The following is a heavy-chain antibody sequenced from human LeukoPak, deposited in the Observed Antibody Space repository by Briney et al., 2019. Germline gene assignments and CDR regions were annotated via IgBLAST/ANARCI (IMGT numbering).Heavy chain of an antibody. D-gene: IGHD3-22*01. V-gene: IGHV1-69*13. Sequence: ASVKVSCKASGYTFTSYGISWVRQAPGQGLEWMGGIIPIFGTANYAQKFQGRVTITADESTSTAYMELSSLRSEDTAVYYCARAKSVHYDSSGYYYANFDYWGQGTLVTVSS. CDR3: ARAKSVHYDSSGYYYANFDY. CDR1: GYTFTSYG. CDR2: IIPIFGTA. J-gene: IGHJ4*02.